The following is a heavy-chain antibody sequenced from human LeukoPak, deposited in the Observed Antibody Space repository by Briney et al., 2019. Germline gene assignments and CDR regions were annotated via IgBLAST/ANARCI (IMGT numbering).Heavy chain of an antibody. CDR2: ISSDGSNK. V-gene: IGHV3-30*18. J-gene: IGHJ4*02. Sequence: GGSLRLSCAASGFTFSNYGMHWVRQAPGKGLEWVAVISSDGSNKYYSDSVKGRFTISRDNSKNSLYLQMNSLRAEDTAVYYCAKGPDYGDFYSDYWGQGTLVTVSS. D-gene: IGHD4-17*01. CDR3: AKGPDYGDFYSDY. CDR1: GFTFSNYG.